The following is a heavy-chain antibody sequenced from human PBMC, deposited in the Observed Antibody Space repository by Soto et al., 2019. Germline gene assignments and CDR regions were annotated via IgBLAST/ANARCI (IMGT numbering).Heavy chain of an antibody. V-gene: IGHV3-23*01. D-gene: IGHD4-17*01. CDR3: ASAAVDYCGNVYYMDY. CDR2: ISGSGGST. CDR1: GFTFSSYA. Sequence: EVQLLESGGGLVQPGGSLRLSCAASGFTFSSYAMSWVRQAPGQGLEWVSAISGSGGSTYYADSVKGRFTISRDNSKNTLYLLMNRLSDEETAVYYGASAAVDYCGNVYYMDYWGQGTLVTVSS. J-gene: IGHJ4*02.